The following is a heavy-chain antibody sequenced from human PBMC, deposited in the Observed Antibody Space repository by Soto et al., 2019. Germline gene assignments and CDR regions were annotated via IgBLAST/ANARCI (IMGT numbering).Heavy chain of an antibody. V-gene: IGHV1-46*01. Sequence: ASVKVSCKASGYTFTSYYMHWVRQAPGQGLEWMGIINPSGGSTSYAQKFQGRVTMTRDTSTSTVYMELSSLRSEDTAVYYCARGGIAAAGYYYYYGMDVWGQGTTVTVSS. J-gene: IGHJ6*02. D-gene: IGHD6-13*01. CDR1: GYTFTSYY. CDR3: ARGGIAAAGYYYYYGMDV. CDR2: INPSGGST.